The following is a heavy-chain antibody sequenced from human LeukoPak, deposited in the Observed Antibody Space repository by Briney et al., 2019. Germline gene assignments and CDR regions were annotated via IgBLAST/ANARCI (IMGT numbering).Heavy chain of an antibody. D-gene: IGHD1-26*01. Sequence: GESLNTSSASCGYSFTNYWIGWLRQMPGRRLELMGIISSDDTTTRSRQSLHSPITISADKSNSTAYLQWSSLKASDTARYYCARRYSGRYYPEYFDYWGQGTLVTVSS. CDR3: ARRYSGRYYPEYFDY. CDR2: ISSDDTTT. CDR1: GYSFTNYW. J-gene: IGHJ4*02. V-gene: IGHV5-51*01.